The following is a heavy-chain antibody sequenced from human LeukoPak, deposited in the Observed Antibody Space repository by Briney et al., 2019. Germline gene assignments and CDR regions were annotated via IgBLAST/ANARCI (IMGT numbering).Heavy chain of an antibody. Sequence: QPGRSLRLSCTASEFTFGDHAMSWVRQAPGKGLEWVGFIRSRAYGGTTVYAPAVKGRFLISRDDSKSIAYLHMNSLKTEDTAVYYCARGPIQQWLYNGMDVWGQGTTVSVSS. J-gene: IGHJ6*02. CDR3: ARGPIQQWLYNGMDV. V-gene: IGHV3-49*04. D-gene: IGHD5-18*01. CDR1: EFTFGDHA. CDR2: IRSRAYGGTT.